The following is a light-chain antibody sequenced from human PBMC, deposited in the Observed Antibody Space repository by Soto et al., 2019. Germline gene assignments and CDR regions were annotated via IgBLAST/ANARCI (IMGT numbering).Light chain of an antibody. CDR1: QSINNY. CDR3: QRSDGHPYA. J-gene: IGKJ2*01. CDR2: AAS. Sequence: DIQMTQSPSSLSVSVGDRVTITCRASQSINNYLNWYQQKPGKAPKLLVYAASSLQSGVPSTFSGSGTGTDFTHTISSLRPEDFATYYCQRSDGHPYAFGQGTKLDIK. V-gene: IGKV1-39*01.